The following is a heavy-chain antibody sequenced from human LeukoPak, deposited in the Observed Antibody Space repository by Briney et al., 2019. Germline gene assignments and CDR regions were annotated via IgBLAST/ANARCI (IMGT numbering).Heavy chain of an antibody. J-gene: IGHJ3*02. CDR1: GFTVSSSF. V-gene: IGHV3-53*01. CDR3: ARVWKGAFDI. D-gene: IGHD3-3*01. CDR2: IYNGGDT. Sequence: GGSLRLSCAASGFTVSSSFMSWVRQTPGKGLEWVSVIYNGGDTYYADSVKGRFTISRDNSKNTLYLQMNSLRAEDTAVYYCARVWKGAFDIWGQGTMVTVSS.